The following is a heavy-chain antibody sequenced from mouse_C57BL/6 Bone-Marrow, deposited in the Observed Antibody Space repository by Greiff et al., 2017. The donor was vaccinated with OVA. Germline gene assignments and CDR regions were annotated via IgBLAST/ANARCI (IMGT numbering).Heavy chain of an antibody. CDR2: ISDGGSYT. V-gene: IGHV5-4*03. J-gene: IGHJ1*03. Sequence: EVKLVESGGGLVKPGGSLKLSCAASGFTFSSYAMSWVRQTPEKRLEWVATISDGGSYTYYPDNVKGRVTISRDKAKNNLYLQMSHLKSEDTAMYYCATIIWSFDGWGTRTTVTVSS. CDR1: GFTFSSYA. CDR3: ATIIWSFDG.